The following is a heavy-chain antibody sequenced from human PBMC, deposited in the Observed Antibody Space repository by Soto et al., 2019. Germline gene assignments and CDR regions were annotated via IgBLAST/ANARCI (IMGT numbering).Heavy chain of an antibody. D-gene: IGHD1-26*01. Sequence: QVQLVQSGAEVKKPGSSVNVSCKASGGTFSNYALRWVRQAPGQGLEWMGGIIPRFGPGRYAQKFQGRVTITADESTRALFMVLNSVRSEDKVIYYSAGTYSGTDYFSTGFDVWGQGTAVIVSS. CDR3: AGTYSGTDYFSTGFDV. J-gene: IGHJ6*02. CDR2: IIPRFGPG. V-gene: IGHV1-69*01. CDR1: GGTFSNYA.